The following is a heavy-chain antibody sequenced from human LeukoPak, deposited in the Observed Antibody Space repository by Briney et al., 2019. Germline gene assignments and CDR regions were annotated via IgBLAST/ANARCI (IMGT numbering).Heavy chain of an antibody. CDR2: INPNSGGT. Sequence: ASVKVSCKASGYTFTGYYMHWVRQAPGQGLEWMGWINPNSGGTNYAQKFQGRVTMTRDTSISTAYMELGRLRSDDTAVYYCASAYSSGWYKAFDIWGQGTMVTVSS. D-gene: IGHD6-19*01. CDR1: GYTFTGYY. CDR3: ASAYSSGWYKAFDI. J-gene: IGHJ3*02. V-gene: IGHV1-2*02.